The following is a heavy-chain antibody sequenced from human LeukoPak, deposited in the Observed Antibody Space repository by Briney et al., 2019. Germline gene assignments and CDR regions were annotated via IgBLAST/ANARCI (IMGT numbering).Heavy chain of an antibody. D-gene: IGHD3-3*01. CDR3: AKDRIFGVIIIPILGAFDQ. Sequence: PGGSLRLSCAASGFTFSGYGMNWVRQAPGKGLEWLAFIRHDGSNKYYADSVRGRFTISRDNSKNTLYLQMNSPRVEDTAVYYCAKDRIFGVIIIPILGAFDQWGQGTLLTVSS. CDR1: GFTFSGYG. V-gene: IGHV3-30*02. CDR2: IRHDGSNK. J-gene: IGHJ4*02.